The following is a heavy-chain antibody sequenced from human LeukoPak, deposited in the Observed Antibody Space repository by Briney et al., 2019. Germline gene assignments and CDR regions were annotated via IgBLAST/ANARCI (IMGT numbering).Heavy chain of an antibody. D-gene: IGHD3-3*01. V-gene: IGHV4-4*07. CDR3: ARDLGHRFGMDV. J-gene: IGHJ6*02. CDR1: GGSFSGYY. Sequence: LETLSLTCAVYGGSFSGYYWSWVRQPPGKGLEWIGRIYTSGSTNYNPSLKSRVTMSVDTSKNQFSLKLSSVTAADTAVYYCARDLGHRFGMDVWGQGTTVTVSS. CDR2: IYTSGST.